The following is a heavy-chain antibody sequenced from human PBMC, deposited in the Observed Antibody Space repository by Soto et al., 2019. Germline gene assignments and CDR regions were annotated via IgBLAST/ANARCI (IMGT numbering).Heavy chain of an antibody. J-gene: IGHJ3*02. CDR3: AREPRYCRGGSCSITGDAYDI. D-gene: IGHD2-15*01. Sequence: EVQLVESGGGLVQPGGSLRLSCTASGFIVSDTYVNWVRQAPGKGLEWVSVISNRGDTHYADSVRGRFSLSRDISDNTLHLQVNNLRVEDTAVYYCAREPRYCRGGSCSITGDAYDISGQGTMVTVSS. CDR1: GFIVSDTY. V-gene: IGHV3-66*01. CDR2: ISNRGDT.